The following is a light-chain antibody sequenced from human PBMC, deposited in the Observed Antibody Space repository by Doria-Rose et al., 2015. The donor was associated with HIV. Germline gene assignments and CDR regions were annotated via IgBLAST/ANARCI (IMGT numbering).Light chain of an antibody. CDR1: SSDVGSYHL. CDR3: YSYVGSSTVV. CDR2: EVS. J-gene: IGLJ3*02. Sequence: QSALIQPASVPGSPGQSITISCTGTSSDVGSYHLVSCYQQYPAQAPKLMIFEVSKRPSGISNRFSGSKSGNTASLTISGLQAEDEADYYCYSYVGSSTVVFGGGTKLTVL. V-gene: IGLV2-23*02.